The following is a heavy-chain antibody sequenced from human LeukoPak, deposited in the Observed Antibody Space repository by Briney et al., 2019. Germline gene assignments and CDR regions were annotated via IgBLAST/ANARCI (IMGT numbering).Heavy chain of an antibody. D-gene: IGHD2-15*01. J-gene: IGHJ5*02. CDR1: GFTFSSYG. Sequence: GGSLRLSCAASGFTFSSYGMHWVRQAPGKGLEWVAVIWYDGSNKYYADSVKGRFTISRDNSKNTLYLQMNSLRAEDTAVYYCAKDVPYCSGGSCFQNWFDPWGQGTLVTVSS. V-gene: IGHV3-33*06. CDR2: IWYDGSNK. CDR3: AKDVPYCSGGSCFQNWFDP.